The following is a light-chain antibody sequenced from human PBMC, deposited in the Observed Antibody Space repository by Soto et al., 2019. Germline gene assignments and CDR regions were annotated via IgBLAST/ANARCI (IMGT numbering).Light chain of an antibody. Sequence: QSALTQPPSVSGSPGQRVTISCTGTSSDVGGYNYVSWYQQHPGKAPKVMIYDVSERPSGVPDRFSGSKSGNTASLTISGLQAEDEADYYCCSYAGSPIDVFGTGTKVTVL. V-gene: IGLV2-11*01. CDR2: DVS. CDR1: SSDVGGYNY. CDR3: CSYAGSPIDV. J-gene: IGLJ1*01.